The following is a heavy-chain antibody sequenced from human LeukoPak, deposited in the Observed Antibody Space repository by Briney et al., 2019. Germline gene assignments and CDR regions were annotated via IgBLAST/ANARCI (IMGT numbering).Heavy chain of an antibody. CDR1: GGSISSYY. Sequence: SETLSLTCTVSGGSISSYYWSWIRQPPGKGLEWIGYIYYSGSTYYNPSLKSRVTISVDTSKNQFSLKLSSVTAADTAVYYCARVPLVVVPAATNNWFDPWGQGTLVTVSS. CDR2: IYYSGST. CDR3: ARVPLVVVPAATNNWFDP. V-gene: IGHV4-30-4*08. D-gene: IGHD2-2*01. J-gene: IGHJ5*02.